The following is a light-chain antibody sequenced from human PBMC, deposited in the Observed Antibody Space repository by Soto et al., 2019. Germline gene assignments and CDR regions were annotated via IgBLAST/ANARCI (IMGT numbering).Light chain of an antibody. CDR3: QQYGSSPT. CDR2: GGS. CDR1: QSVSSSY. V-gene: IGKV3-20*01. J-gene: IGKJ1*01. Sequence: EIVLTQSPGTLSLSPGERATLSCRASQSVSSSYLAWYQQKPGQAPRLLIYGGSSRATGIPDRFSGSGSGTGFTLTISRLEPEDFAVYSCQQYGSSPTFGQGTKVEIK.